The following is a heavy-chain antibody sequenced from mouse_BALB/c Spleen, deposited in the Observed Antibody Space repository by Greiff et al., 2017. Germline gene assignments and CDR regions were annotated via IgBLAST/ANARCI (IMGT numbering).Heavy chain of an antibody. Sequence: EVQLVESGGGLVKPGGSLKLSCAASGFTFSSYAMSWVRQTPEKRLEWVASISSGGSTYYPDSVKGRFTISRDNARNILYLQMSCLRSEDTAMYYCARGEGRGAWFAYWGQGTLVTVSA. V-gene: IGHV5-6-5*01. CDR2: ISSGGST. J-gene: IGHJ3*01. CDR3: ARGEGRGAWFAY. D-gene: IGHD3-3*01. CDR1: GFTFSSYA.